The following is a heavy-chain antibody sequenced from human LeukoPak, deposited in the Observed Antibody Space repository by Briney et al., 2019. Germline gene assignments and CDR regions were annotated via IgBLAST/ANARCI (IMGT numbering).Heavy chain of an antibody. J-gene: IGHJ5*01. Sequence: GGSLRLSCAASGFTFSNYIIHWVRQAPGRGLEWVTLTWQDGSDSYYADSVKGRFTVSRDNSKNTLFLQMNSLRPEDTAVYHCAREGGTIGASSFDSWGQGTLVTVSS. V-gene: IGHV3-30*04. CDR3: AREGGTIGASSFDS. CDR1: GFTFSNYI. D-gene: IGHD1-1*01. CDR2: TWQDGSDS.